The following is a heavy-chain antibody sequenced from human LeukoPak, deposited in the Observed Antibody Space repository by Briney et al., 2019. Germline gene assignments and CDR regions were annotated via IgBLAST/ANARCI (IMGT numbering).Heavy chain of an antibody. Sequence: GGSLRLSCAASGFTFSSYAMSWVRQAPGKGLEWVSGISTSGGTTSYAASVKGRFTISRDNPRNTLYMQMSSLRDEDTAVYYCAIMHRYYDGSGYWVQWGQGTLVTVSS. D-gene: IGHD3-22*01. J-gene: IGHJ4*02. CDR1: GFTFSSYA. CDR2: ISTSGGTT. CDR3: AIMHRYYDGSGYWVQ. V-gene: IGHV3-23*01.